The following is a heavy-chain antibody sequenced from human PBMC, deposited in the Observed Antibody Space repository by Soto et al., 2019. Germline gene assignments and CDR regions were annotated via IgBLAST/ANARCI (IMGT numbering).Heavy chain of an antibody. D-gene: IGHD3-9*01. CDR1: GYTFTSYA. CDR2: ISYDGSNK. CDR3: ASDRSYRYDILPGPFDY. V-gene: IGHV3-30-3*01. J-gene: IGHJ4*02. Sequence: ASGYTFTSYAMHWVRQAPGKGLEWVAVISYDGSNKYYADSVKGRFTISRDNSKNTLYLQMNSLRAEDTAVYYCASDRSYRYDILPGPFDYWGQGTLVTVSS.